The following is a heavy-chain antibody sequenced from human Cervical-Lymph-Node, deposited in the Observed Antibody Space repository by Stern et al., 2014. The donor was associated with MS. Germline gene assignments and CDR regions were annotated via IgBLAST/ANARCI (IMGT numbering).Heavy chain of an antibody. J-gene: IGHJ6*02. CDR2: IYFTGTP. Sequence: QLQLQESGPGLVKPSETLSLTCTVSGGSIISSDHYWGWVRQPPGKGLEWIGSIYFTGTPFYTPSLTRRVSISLDPSQTQFSLKRTSVTAADTAVYYCAREGSVVTTYAMDVWGQGTTVAVSS. V-gene: IGHV4-39*02. CDR3: AREGSVVTTYAMDV. CDR1: GGSIISSDHY. D-gene: IGHD4-23*01.